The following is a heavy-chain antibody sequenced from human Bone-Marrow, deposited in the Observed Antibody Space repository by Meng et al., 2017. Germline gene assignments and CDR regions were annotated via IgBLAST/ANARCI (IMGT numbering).Heavy chain of an antibody. V-gene: IGHV3-48*03. D-gene: IGHD3-22*01. J-gene: IGHJ5*02. CDR1: GFTFSSYE. CDR2: ISSSGSTI. Sequence: GESLKISCAASGFTFSSYEMNWVRQAPGKGLEWVSYISSSGSTIYYADSVKGRFTISRDNAKNSLYLQMNSLRAEDTAVYYCASGSSGYYWSRWFDPWGQGTLVTVSS. CDR3: ASGSSGYYWSRWFDP.